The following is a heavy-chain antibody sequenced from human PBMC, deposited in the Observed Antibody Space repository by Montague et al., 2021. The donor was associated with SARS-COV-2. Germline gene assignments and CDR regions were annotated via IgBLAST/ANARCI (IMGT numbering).Heavy chain of an antibody. Sequence: SLRLSCAASGFTFNSYAMSWVRQAPGKRLERVSGIGGSGDYTHYADSVRGRFTISRDNSKNTLFLQMDNLRADDTAVYYCANHGGLLRTFDWSYWGQGTLVTVSS. V-gene: IGHV3-23*01. J-gene: IGHJ4*02. CDR3: ANHGGLLRTFDWSY. CDR1: GFTFNSYA. D-gene: IGHD3-9*01. CDR2: IGGSGDYT.